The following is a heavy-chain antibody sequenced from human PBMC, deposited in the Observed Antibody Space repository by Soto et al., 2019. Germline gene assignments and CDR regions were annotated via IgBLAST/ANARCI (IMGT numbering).Heavy chain of an antibody. CDR2: IYYSGST. CDR3: ASAPFGVVTDTTYWYFDL. D-gene: IGHD3-3*01. V-gene: IGHV4-31*03. J-gene: IGHJ2*01. Sequence: QVQLQESGPGLVKPSQTLSLTCTVSGGSISSGGYYWGWIRQHPGKGLEWIGYIYYSGSTYYNPSLKSRVTISVDTSKNQFSLKLSSVTAADTAVYYCASAPFGVVTDTTYWYFDLWGRGTLVTVSS. CDR1: GGSISSGGYY.